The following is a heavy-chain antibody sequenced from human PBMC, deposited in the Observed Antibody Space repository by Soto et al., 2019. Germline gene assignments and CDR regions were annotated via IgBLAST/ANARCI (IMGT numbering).Heavy chain of an antibody. V-gene: IGHV1-69*02. D-gene: IGHD3-3*01. CDR3: ARAEGADDFWRGENYYYYYYMDV. CDR1: GGTFSSYT. Sequence: QVQLVQSGAEVKKPGSSVKVSCKASGGTFSSYTISWVRQAPGQGLEWMGRIIPILGIANYAQKFQGRVTITADKSTSTAYMELSSRISEDTAVYYCARAEGADDFWRGENYYYYYYMDVWGKGTTVTVSS. CDR2: IIPILGIA. J-gene: IGHJ6*03.